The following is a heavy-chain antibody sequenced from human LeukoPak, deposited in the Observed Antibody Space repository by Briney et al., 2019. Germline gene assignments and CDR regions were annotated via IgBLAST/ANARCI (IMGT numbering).Heavy chain of an antibody. CDR3: ARDDHDSSGYYYYYYGMDV. D-gene: IGHD3-22*01. CDR2: IYTSGST. CDR1: GGSISSYY. J-gene: IGHJ6*02. Sequence: SETLSLTCTVSGGSISSYYWSWIRQPAGKGLEWIGRIYTSGSTNYNPSLKSRVTMSVDTFKNQFSLKLSSVTAADTAVYYCARDDHDSSGYYYYYYGMDVWGQGTTVTVSS. V-gene: IGHV4-4*07.